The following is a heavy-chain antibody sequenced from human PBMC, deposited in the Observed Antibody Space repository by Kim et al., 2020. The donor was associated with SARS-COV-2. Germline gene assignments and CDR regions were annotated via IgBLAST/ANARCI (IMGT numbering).Heavy chain of an antibody. D-gene: IGHD6-13*01. CDR3: ARMGIAAAKGWFDP. J-gene: IGHJ5*02. V-gene: IGHV5-51*01. Sequence: SPSFQGQVTISADKSISTAYLQWSSLKASDTAMYYCARMGIAAAKGWFDPWGQGTLVTVSS.